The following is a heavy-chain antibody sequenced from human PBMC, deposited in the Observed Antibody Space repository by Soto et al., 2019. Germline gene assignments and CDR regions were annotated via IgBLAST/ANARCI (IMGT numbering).Heavy chain of an antibody. V-gene: IGHV1-69*15. J-gene: IGHJ5*02. Sequence: QVQLVQSGAEVKKPGSSVKVSCKASGGTFSSYSINWVRQAPGQGLEWMGRIIPIFGAANYAQKFQGRVTFTADESTTIAYMELSSLRSDDTAVYYCARGHTYAYWFDPWGQGTLVTVSS. CDR1: GGTFSSYS. CDR3: ARGHTYAYWFDP. D-gene: IGHD3-16*01. CDR2: IIPIFGAA.